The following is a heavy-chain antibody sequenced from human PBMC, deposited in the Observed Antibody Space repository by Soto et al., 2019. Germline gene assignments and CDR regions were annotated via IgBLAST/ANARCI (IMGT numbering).Heavy chain of an antibody. CDR3: AKASGRSWYNWFDP. D-gene: IGHD6-13*01. CDR2: INPNSGGT. CDR1: GYTFTGYY. J-gene: IGHJ5*02. V-gene: IGHV1-2*02. Sequence: ASVKVSCKASGYTFTGYYMHWVRQAPGQGLEWMGWINPNSGGTNYAHKFRGRVTITADESTSTAYMEVSSLRSEDTAVYYCAKASGRSWYNWFDPWGQGTLVTVSS.